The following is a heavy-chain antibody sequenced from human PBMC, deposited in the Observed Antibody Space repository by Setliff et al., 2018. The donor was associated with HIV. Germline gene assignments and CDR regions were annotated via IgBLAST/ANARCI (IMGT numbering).Heavy chain of an antibody. V-gene: IGHV1-8*01. CDR2: MNPNSGNT. CDR3: ARGLAVAGKSYYSYYYMDV. Sequence: ASVKVSCKSSGYTFTSYDINWVRQATGQGLERMGWMNPNSGNTGYAQKFQGRVTMTRNTSISTAYMELSSLRSEDTAVYYCARGLAVAGKSYYSYYYMDVWGKGTTVTVSS. CDR1: GYTFTSYD. J-gene: IGHJ6*03. D-gene: IGHD6-19*01.